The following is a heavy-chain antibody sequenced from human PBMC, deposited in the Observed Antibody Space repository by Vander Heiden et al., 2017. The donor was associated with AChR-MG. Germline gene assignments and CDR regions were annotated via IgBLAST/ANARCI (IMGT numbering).Heavy chain of an antibody. J-gene: IGHJ4*02. CDR2: IYPGLDSEL. V-gene: IGHV5-51*06. Sequence: EGQLVQSGAEVKEPGDSLKISCEGFRYSLRNTWIAWVRQRPGQGLEGMGIIYPGLDSELRYSPSFKGQVSSSADASINTAYLQWRSVKASDSAIYFCARQRGGIGGYDWDYWGQGTQVTVS. D-gene: IGHD5-12*01. CDR3: ARQRGGIGGYDWDY. CDR1: RYSLRNTW.